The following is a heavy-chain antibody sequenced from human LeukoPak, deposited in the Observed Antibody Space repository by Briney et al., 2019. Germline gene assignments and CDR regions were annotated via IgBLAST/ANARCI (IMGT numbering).Heavy chain of an antibody. Sequence: SETLSLTCTVSGGSTSSSSYYWGWIRQPPGKGLEWIGSIYYSGSTYYNPSLKSRVTISVDTSKNQFSLKLSSVTAADTAVYYCARLTVGREFLDYWGQGTLVTVSS. CDR1: GGSTSSSSYY. J-gene: IGHJ4*02. D-gene: IGHD3-10*01. V-gene: IGHV4-39*01. CDR3: ARLTVGREFLDY. CDR2: IYYSGST.